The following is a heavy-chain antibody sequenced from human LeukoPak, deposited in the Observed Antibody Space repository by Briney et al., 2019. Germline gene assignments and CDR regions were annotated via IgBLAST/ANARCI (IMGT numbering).Heavy chain of an antibody. CDR1: GASISSGDYY. D-gene: IGHD3-10*01. Sequence: PSETLSLTCTVSGASISSGDYYWSWIRQPPGKGLEWIGYIYYSGSTYYNPSLESRVAISVDTSQNQFSLKLSSVTAADTAVYYCARAPSGYYGSGSYYGRYYFDYWGQGTLVTVSS. CDR2: IYYSGST. V-gene: IGHV4-30-4*01. J-gene: IGHJ4*02. CDR3: ARAPSGYYGSGSYYGRYYFDY.